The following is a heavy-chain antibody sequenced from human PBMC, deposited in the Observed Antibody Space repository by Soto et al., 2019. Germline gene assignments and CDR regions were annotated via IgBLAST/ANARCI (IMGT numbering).Heavy chain of an antibody. J-gene: IGHJ6*02. V-gene: IGHV4-4*02. Sequence: PSETLSLTCAVSGGSISSSNWWSWVRQPPGKGLEWIGEIHHTGSTNYNPSLKSRVTISVDTSKNQFSLKLSSVTAADTAVYYCARVGFNWNDDYYGMDVWGQGTTVTVSS. CDR3: ARVGFNWNDDYYGMDV. CDR2: IHHTGST. D-gene: IGHD1-20*01. CDR1: GGSISSSNW.